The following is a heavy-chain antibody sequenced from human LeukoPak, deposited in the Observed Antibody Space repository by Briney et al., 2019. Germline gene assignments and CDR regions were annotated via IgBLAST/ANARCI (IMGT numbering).Heavy chain of an antibody. D-gene: IGHD2-8*02. CDR3: ARAGGPHTVDV. CDR2: INQDGSET. J-gene: IGHJ6*02. Sequence: PGGSLRLSCAASGFTFNLYWMSWVRQAPGKGLEWVANINQDGSETYYVDSVKGRLTISRDNAKNTLFLQMNSLRAEDTAVFYCARAGGPHTVDVWGQGTTVTVSS. CDR1: GFTFNLYW. V-gene: IGHV3-7*01.